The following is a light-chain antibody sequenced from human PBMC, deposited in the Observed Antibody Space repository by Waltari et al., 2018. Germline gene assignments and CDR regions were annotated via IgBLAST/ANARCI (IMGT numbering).Light chain of an antibody. CDR3: QSADSSGTSLL. J-gene: IGLJ3*02. V-gene: IGLV3-25*03. Sequence: SYDLTQPPSVSVSPGQTARITCSGTLLSNQLGYLYQQKPGQAPVLVIYKDTQRASGIPERFFGSSSGTTVTLTITAVQAEDEADYYCQSADSSGTSLLFGGGTKVTVL. CDR1: LLSNQL. CDR2: KDT.